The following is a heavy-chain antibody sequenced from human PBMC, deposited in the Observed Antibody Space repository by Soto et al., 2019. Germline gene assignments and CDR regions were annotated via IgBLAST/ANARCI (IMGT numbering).Heavy chain of an antibody. CDR2: IYWNDDR. CDR3: IYRRASWDYHGLDV. D-gene: IGHD2-21*01. J-gene: IGHJ6*02. Sequence: SGPAGEPTQTLTLTCSFSGFSLTTGGVGVGWIRQPPGSSPEWLAVIYWNDDRRRSPPLEHRLTITKDTSKNQVILTMTNVDPVDTATYYCIYRRASWDYHGLDVWGQGTPVTVSS. CDR1: GFSLTTGGVG. V-gene: IGHV2-5*01.